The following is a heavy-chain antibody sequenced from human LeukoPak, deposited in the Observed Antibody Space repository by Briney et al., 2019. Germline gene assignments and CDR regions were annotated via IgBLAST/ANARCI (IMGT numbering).Heavy chain of an antibody. CDR3: ARGSTAMAFDY. V-gene: IGHV4-30-2*01. CDR1: GGSISSGGYS. D-gene: IGHD5-18*01. J-gene: IGHJ4*02. CDR2: IYHSGST. Sequence: PSETLSLTCAVSGGSISSGGYSWSWIRQPPGKGLEWIGYIYHSGSTYYNPSLKSRVTISVDRSKNQLSLKLSSVTAADTAVCYCARGSTAMAFDYWGQGTLVTVSS.